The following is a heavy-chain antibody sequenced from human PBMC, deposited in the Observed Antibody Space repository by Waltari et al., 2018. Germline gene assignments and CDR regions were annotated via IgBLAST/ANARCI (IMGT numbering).Heavy chain of an antibody. J-gene: IGHJ4*02. CDR3: AMSLTVLVRADH. D-gene: IGHD1-26*01. V-gene: IGHV3-23*04. CDR1: GFTFSSYA. CDR2: LSASGSRT. Sequence: EVRLVESGGGLVKPGGSLRLSCAASGFTFSSYAMNWVRQAPGKGMGWVAVLSASGSRTFYAASVKGRLTISRDNSNNTLYAQMTSLTPEDTATYYCAMSLTVLVRADHWGQGTLVAVSS.